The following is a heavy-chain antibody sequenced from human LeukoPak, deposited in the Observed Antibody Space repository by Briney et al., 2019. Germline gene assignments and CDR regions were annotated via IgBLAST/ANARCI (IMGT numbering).Heavy chain of an antibody. CDR1: GFTFSSYG. V-gene: IGHV3-21*01. D-gene: IGHD6-13*01. CDR3: ARDYDSISWYLFDP. CDR2: ISTSSSYI. Sequence: GGSLRLSCTASGFTFSSYGMNWVRQAPGKGLEWVSSISTSSSYIYYADSVKGRFTISRDNAKNSLYLQMNSLRAEDTAVYYCARDYDSISWYLFDPWGQGTLVTVSS. J-gene: IGHJ5*02.